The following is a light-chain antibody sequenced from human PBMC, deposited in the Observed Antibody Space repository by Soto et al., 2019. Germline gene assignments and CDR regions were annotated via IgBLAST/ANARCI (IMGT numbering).Light chain of an antibody. CDR3: QQCNNWPRGT. J-gene: IGKJ3*01. CDR1: QSVSSN. V-gene: IGKV3-15*01. CDR2: GAS. Sequence: EIVMTQSPATLSVSPGERATLSCRASQSVSSNLAWYQQKPGQAPRLLIYGASTRATGIPARFSGSGSGTEFTLTISSLQSEDFAVYYCQQCNNWPRGTFGPGTKGDIK.